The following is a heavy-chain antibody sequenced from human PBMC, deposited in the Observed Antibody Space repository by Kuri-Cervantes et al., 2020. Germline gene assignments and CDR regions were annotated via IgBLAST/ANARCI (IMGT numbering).Heavy chain of an antibody. CDR3: AKDGISGIYPYYFDY. V-gene: IGHV3-23*01. CDR2: ISGSGGST. D-gene: IGHD1-26*01. CDR1: GFTFSTYA. Sequence: GESLKISCAASGFTFSTYAMSWVRQAPGKGLEWVSAISGSGGSTYYADSAKGRFTISRDNSLNTLYLQMNSLRAEDTAVFYCAKDGISGIYPYYFDYWGQGTLVTVSS. J-gene: IGHJ4*02.